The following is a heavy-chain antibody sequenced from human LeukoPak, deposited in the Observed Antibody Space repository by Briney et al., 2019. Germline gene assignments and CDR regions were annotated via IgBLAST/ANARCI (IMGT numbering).Heavy chain of an antibody. CDR1: GYTFTSYG. D-gene: IGHD6-19*01. CDR3: ARHSSGQDYFDY. J-gene: IGHJ4*02. CDR2: ISAYNGNT. V-gene: IGHV1-18*01. Sequence: ASVKVSCKASGYTFTSYGISWVRQAPGQGLEWMGWISAYNGNTSYAQKLQGRVTMTTDTSTSTAYMELRSLRSDDTAVYYCARHSSGQDYFDYWGQGTLVTVSS.